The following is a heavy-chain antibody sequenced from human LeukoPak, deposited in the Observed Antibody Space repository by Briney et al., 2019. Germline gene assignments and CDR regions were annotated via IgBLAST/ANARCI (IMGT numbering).Heavy chain of an antibody. CDR1: GFTFSSYA. J-gene: IGHJ4*02. V-gene: IGHV3-30-3*01. CDR3: AILSSSWYNSFDY. D-gene: IGHD6-13*01. Sequence: GGSLRLSCAASGFTFSSYAMHWVRQAPGKGLEWVAVISYDGSNKYYADSVKGRFTISRDNSKNTLYLQMNSLRAEDTAVYYCAILSSSWYNSFDYWAQGTLVTVSS. CDR2: ISYDGSNK.